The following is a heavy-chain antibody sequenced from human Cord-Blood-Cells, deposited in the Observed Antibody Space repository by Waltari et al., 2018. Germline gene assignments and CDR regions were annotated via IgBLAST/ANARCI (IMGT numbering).Heavy chain of an antibody. D-gene: IGHD5-18*01. CDR1: GGPFSSYS. CDR2: VIPMFGTA. V-gene: IGHV1-69*01. J-gene: IGHJ6*02. Sequence: QAQLVQSGAEVKKPGSSVKVSCKASGGPFSSYSTGWVSQARGQGLEWMGGVIPMFGTANYAQKVQGRVTITADESTSTAYMELGSLRSEDTAVYYCARGWNYGYGGMDVWGQGTTVTVSS. CDR3: ARGWNYGYGGMDV.